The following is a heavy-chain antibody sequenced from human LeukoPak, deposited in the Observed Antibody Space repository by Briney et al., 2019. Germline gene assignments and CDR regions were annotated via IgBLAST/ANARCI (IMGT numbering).Heavy chain of an antibody. CDR3: ARDRGAGFDY. D-gene: IGHD1-26*01. CDR2: FIPIFGTA. V-gene: IGHV1-69*05. Sequence: SVKVSCKASGGTFSSYAISWVRQAPGQGLEWRGGFIPIFGTANYAQTFQGRVTITTDESTSTAYMELSSLRSEDTAVYYCARDRGAGFDYWGQGTLVTVSS. J-gene: IGHJ4*02. CDR1: GGTFSSYA.